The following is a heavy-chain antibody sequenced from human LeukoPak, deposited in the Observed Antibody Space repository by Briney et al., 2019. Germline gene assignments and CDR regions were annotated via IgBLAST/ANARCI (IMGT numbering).Heavy chain of an antibody. CDR3: ARYTVTTVGQYYFDY. CDR1: GGSFSGYY. V-gene: IGHV4-59*01. D-gene: IGHD4-17*01. CDR2: IYYSGST. J-gene: IGHJ4*02. Sequence: SETLSLTCAVYGGSFSGYYWSWIRQPPGKGLEWIGYIYYSGSTNYNPSLKSRVTISVDTSKNQFSLKLSSVTAADTAVYYCARYTVTTVGQYYFDYWGQGTLVTVSS.